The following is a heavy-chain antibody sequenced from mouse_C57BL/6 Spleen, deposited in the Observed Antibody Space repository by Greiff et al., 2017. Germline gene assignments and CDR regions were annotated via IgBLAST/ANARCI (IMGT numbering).Heavy chain of an antibody. Sequence: VQLQQSGPGLVQPSQSLSITCTVSGFSLTSYGVHWVRQSPGKGLEWLGVIWRGGSTDYNAAFMSRLSITKDNSKSQVFFKMNSLQADDTAIYYCAKNPYGSSDRYFDVWGTGTTVTVSS. CDR1: GFSLTSYG. D-gene: IGHD1-1*01. V-gene: IGHV2-5*01. J-gene: IGHJ1*03. CDR3: AKNPYGSSDRYFDV. CDR2: IWRGGST.